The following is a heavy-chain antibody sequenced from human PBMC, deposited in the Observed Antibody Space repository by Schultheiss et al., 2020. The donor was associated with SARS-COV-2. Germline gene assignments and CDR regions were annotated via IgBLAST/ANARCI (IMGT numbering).Heavy chain of an antibody. Sequence: GESLKISCSASGFTFSSYAMSWVRQAPGKGLEWVSAISGSGGSTYYADSVKGRFTISRDNAKNSLYLQMNSLRAEDTAVYYCARGDSSGFDYWGQGTLVTVSS. CDR2: ISGSGGST. V-gene: IGHV3-23*01. J-gene: IGHJ4*02. CDR3: ARGDSSGFDY. CDR1: GFTFSSYA. D-gene: IGHD6-25*01.